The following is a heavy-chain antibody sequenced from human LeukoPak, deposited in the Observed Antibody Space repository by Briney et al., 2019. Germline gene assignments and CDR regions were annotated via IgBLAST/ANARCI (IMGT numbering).Heavy chain of an antibody. CDR1: GYTFTGYY. V-gene: IGHV1-2*06. CDR3: ARDKTGIAVAGKLDY. J-gene: IGHJ4*02. D-gene: IGHD6-19*01. CDR2: INPNSGGT. Sequence: GASVKVSCKASGYTFTGYYMHWVRQAPGQGLEWMGRINPNSGGTNYAQKLQGRVTMTTDTSTSTAYMELRSLRSDDTAAYYCARDKTGIAVAGKLDYWGQGTLVTVSS.